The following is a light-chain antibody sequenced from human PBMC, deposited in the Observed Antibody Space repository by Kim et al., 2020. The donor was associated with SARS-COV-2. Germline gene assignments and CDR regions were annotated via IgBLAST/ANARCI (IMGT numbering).Light chain of an antibody. CDR2: AAS. Sequence: ASVGDRVTISCQASHDISNFLNWYQQKPGRAPKLLIFAASILEKGVPSRFSGSGSGTYFTLTINGLQLEDFATYFCQQYDNLPRRTFGQGTKLEI. V-gene: IGKV1-33*01. CDR3: QQYDNLPRRT. CDR1: HDISNF. J-gene: IGKJ2*01.